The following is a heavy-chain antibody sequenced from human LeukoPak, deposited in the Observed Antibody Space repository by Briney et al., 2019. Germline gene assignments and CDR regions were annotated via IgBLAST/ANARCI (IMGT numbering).Heavy chain of an antibody. CDR2: IGYRSNT. J-gene: IGHJ4*02. Sequence: SETLSLTCTVSGGSISTSNYYWGWLRQPPGKGLEWVGNIGYRSNTYYSPSLKIRVTITVTKSKNQVSLKLSSVTAADTGVYYCARVPRSYYDSSGYYLDYWGQGTLVTVSS. CDR1: GGSISTSNYY. D-gene: IGHD3-22*01. V-gene: IGHV4-39*07. CDR3: ARVPRSYYDSSGYYLDY.